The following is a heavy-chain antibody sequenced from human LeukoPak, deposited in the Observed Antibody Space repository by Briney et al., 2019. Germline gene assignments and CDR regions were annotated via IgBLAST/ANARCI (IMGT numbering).Heavy chain of an antibody. CDR3: AGPRGAERDEDF. CDR2: INPGDTNI. J-gene: IGHJ4*02. V-gene: IGHV5-51*01. CDR1: GYSFTNYW. D-gene: IGHD1-1*01. Sequence: GESLKISCKASGYSFTNYWIGWVRQMPGKGLEWMGMINPGDTNIAHSPSFQGQVTISADRSISTAYLQGGSLKASDTAMYYCAGPRGAERDEDFWGQGTLVTVSS.